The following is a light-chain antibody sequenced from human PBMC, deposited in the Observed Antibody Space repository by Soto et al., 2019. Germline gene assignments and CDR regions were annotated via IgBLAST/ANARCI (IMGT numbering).Light chain of an antibody. Sequence: EIVLTQSPATLSLSPGERATLSCRASQSVSSYLAWYQQKPGQAPRLLIYDASNRATGIPARFSGSGSGTDFTLTISSLEPEDFAVYYWQQRSNWPPITFGQGKRLDIK. J-gene: IGKJ5*01. CDR3: QQRSNWPPIT. CDR1: QSVSSY. CDR2: DAS. V-gene: IGKV3-11*01.